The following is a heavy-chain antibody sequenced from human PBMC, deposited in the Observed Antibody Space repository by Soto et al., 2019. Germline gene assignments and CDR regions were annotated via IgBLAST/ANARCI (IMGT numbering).Heavy chain of an antibody. CDR3: AREVPYGYSRFDY. V-gene: IGHV1-3*01. CDR2: VNAGTDNT. Sequence: QVHLVQSGAEVKKPGASVKVSCKTSGYTFTNNVIHWVRQAPGQRLEWMGWVNAGTDNTKWSREFQGRLTLTKDTSATTAYRELSSLTSEDTAIYFCAREVPYGYSRFDYWGQGTLVTVSS. CDR1: GYTFTNNV. D-gene: IGHD5-18*01. J-gene: IGHJ4*02.